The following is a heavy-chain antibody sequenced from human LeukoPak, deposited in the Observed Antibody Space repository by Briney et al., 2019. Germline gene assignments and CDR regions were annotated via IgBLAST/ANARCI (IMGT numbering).Heavy chain of an antibody. D-gene: IGHD6-19*01. CDR3: ARGTVAGSYNWFDP. CDR2: IYYSGST. J-gene: IGHJ5*02. V-gene: IGHV4-59*01. CDR1: GGSISSYY. Sequence: SETLSLTCTVSGGSISSYYWSWIRQPPGKGLEWIGYIYYSGSTNYNPSLTSRVTISVDTSKNQFSLKLSSVTAADTAVYYCARGTVAGSYNWFDPWGQGTLVTVSS.